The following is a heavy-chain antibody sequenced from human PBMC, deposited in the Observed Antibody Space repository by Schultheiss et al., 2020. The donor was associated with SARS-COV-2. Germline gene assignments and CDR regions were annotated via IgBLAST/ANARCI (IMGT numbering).Heavy chain of an antibody. J-gene: IGHJ4*02. Sequence: GGSLRLSCAASGFTFSSYTMNWVRQAPGKGLEWVSSINPSSGYIFYAVSVKGRFTISRDNAKNSLFLQMNSLRAEDTAVYYCARYIISFGGILVSGFDYWGQGTLVTVSS. D-gene: IGHD3-16*02. CDR1: GFTFSSYT. CDR3: ARYIISFGGILVSGFDY. V-gene: IGHV3-21*01. CDR2: INPSSGYI.